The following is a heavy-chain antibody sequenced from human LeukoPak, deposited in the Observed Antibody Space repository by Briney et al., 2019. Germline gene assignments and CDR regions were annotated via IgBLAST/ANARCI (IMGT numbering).Heavy chain of an antibody. CDR3: ARIYRYSGLNYYFDQ. CDR1: AGSISSTTYY. J-gene: IGHJ4*02. CDR2: IFYSGNT. Sequence: PSETLSLTCTVSAGSISSTTYYWGWIRQPPGKGLEWIGNIFYSGNTYYNPSLKRRVTISVDTSKNQFSLRLISVTAADTAVYYCARIYRYSGLNYYFDQWGQGTLVSVSS. V-gene: IGHV4-39*01. D-gene: IGHD5-12*01.